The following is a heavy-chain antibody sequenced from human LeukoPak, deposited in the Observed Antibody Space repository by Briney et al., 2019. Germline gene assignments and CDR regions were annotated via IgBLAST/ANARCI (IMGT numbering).Heavy chain of an antibody. D-gene: IGHD3-9*01. CDR1: GGTFSSYA. J-gene: IGHJ4*02. Sequence: SVKVSCKASGGTFSSYAISWVRQAPGQGLEWMGGIIPIFGTANYAQKFQGRVTITADESTSTAYMELSSLRSEDTAVYYCARGTGSYDILTGYEFDYWGQGTLVTVSS. CDR3: ARGTGSYDILTGYEFDY. CDR2: IIPIFGTA. V-gene: IGHV1-69*13.